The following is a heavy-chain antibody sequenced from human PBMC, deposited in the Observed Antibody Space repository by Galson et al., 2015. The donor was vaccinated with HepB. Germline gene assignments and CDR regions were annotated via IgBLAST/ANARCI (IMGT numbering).Heavy chain of an antibody. D-gene: IGHD1-14*01. CDR2: ISSGSDFT. Sequence: CAASGFTFSDDYMSWIRQAPGKGLDWISYISSGSDFTNYADSVRGRFTISRDDYRSIAYLQMNSLKSEDTAVYHCSRDRWYHAFDIWGQGTMVTVSS. J-gene: IGHJ3*02. CDR3: SRDRWYHAFDI. V-gene: IGHV3-11*05. CDR1: GFTFSDDY.